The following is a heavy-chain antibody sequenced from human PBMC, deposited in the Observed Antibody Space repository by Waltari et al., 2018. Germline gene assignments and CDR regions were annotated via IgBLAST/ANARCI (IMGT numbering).Heavy chain of an antibody. CDR1: GYSISSGYY. CDR2: IYHSGST. J-gene: IGHJ6*02. D-gene: IGHD6-13*01. V-gene: IGHV4-38-2*02. CDR3: ARDSSSWYYYYYGMDV. Sequence: QVQLQESGPGLVKPSENLSLTCAVSGYSISSGYYWGWIRQPPGKGLEWIGSIYHSGSTYYNPSLKSRGTISVDTSKNQVSLKLSSVTAADTAVYYCARDSSSWYYYYYGMDVWGQGTTVTVSS.